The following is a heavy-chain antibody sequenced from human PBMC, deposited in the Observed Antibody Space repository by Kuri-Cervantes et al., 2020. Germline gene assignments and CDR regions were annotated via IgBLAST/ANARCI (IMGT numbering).Heavy chain of an antibody. J-gene: IGHJ5*02. CDR3: ARGPFGYSSSSIWFDP. Sequence: SVKVSCKASGGTFSSYAISWVRQAPGQGLEWMGGIIPIFGTANYAQKFQGRVTITADESTSTAYMELSSLRSEDTAIYFCARGPFGYSSSSIWFDPWGQGTLVTVSS. CDR2: IIPIFGTA. V-gene: IGHV1-69*13. CDR1: GGTFSSYA. D-gene: IGHD6-6*01.